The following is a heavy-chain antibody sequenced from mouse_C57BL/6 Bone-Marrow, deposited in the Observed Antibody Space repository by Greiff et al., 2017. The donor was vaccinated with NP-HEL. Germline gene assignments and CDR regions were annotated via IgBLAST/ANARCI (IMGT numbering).Heavy chain of an antibody. Sequence: QVQLQQSGAELARPGASVKLSCKASGYTFTSYGISWVKQRTGQGLEWIGEIYPRSGNTYYTEKFNGKATLTADKSSSTAYMELRSLTSEDSAVYFCARFYYGDYFDYWGQGTTLTVSS. J-gene: IGHJ2*01. D-gene: IGHD1-1*01. CDR2: IYPRSGNT. V-gene: IGHV1-81*01. CDR3: ARFYYGDYFDY. CDR1: GYTFTSYG.